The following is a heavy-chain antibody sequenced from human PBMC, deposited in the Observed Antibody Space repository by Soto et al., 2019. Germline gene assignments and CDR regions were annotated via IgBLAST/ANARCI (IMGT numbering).Heavy chain of an antibody. CDR2: IYSGGSR. Sequence: EVQLVESGGGLIQPGGSLRLSCAASGVTVSSNYMSWVRQAPGKGLEWVSVIYSGGSRYYADSVKGRFTISRDNSKNTLYLPMNSLRAEDAAVYYCERDSSSYGLDGGQGTLVTVSS. J-gene: IGHJ4*02. CDR3: ERDSSSYGLD. D-gene: IGHD5-18*01. CDR1: GVTVSSNY. V-gene: IGHV3-53*01.